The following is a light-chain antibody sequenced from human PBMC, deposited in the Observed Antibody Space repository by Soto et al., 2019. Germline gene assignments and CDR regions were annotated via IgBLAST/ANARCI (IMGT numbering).Light chain of an antibody. V-gene: IGKV3-11*01. CDR2: DAS. J-gene: IGKJ2*01. CDR3: QQRRNWPPYT. Sequence: EIVLTQSPATLSFSPGERATLSCRASQSVSSYLAWYQQKPGQAPRLLIYDASNRATGIPARFSGSGSGTDFPLTISSLEPEDFAGYYCQQRRNWPPYTFGQGTKLEIK. CDR1: QSVSSY.